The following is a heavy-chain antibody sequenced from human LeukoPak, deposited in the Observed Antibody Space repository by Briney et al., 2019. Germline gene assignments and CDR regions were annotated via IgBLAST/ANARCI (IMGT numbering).Heavy chain of an antibody. CDR2: IYYSGST. V-gene: IGHV4-59*01. J-gene: IGHJ4*02. Sequence: SETLSLTCTVSGGSISSYYWSWIRQPPGKGLEWIGYIYYSGSTNYNPSLKSRVTISVDTSKNQFSLKLSSVTAADTAVYYCARAGIVVVPAAIDYWGQGTLVTVSS. CDR1: GGSISSYY. CDR3: ARAGIVVVPAAIDY. D-gene: IGHD2-2*01.